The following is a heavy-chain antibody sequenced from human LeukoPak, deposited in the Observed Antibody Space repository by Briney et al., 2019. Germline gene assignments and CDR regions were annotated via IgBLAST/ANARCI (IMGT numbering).Heavy chain of an antibody. D-gene: IGHD5-18*01. Sequence: PGGSLRLSCAASGFTFSSYAMHWARQAPGKGLEWVAVISYDGSNKYYADSVKGRFTISRDNSKNTLFLQMNSLRAEDTAVYYCARDRGGNSYVMGYFDYWGQGTLVTVSS. V-gene: IGHV3-30*04. CDR1: GFTFSSYA. CDR3: ARDRGGNSYVMGYFDY. J-gene: IGHJ4*02. CDR2: ISYDGSNK.